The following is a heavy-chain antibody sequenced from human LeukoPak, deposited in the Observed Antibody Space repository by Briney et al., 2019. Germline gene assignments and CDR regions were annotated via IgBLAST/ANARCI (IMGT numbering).Heavy chain of an antibody. CDR3: ARAKVNNYYYYYYYMDV. D-gene: IGHD1-1*01. CDR2: INPSGGGT. Sequence: ASVKVSCKASGYTFISYYMHWVRQAPGQGLEWMGIINPSGGGTSYAQKFQGRVTITRNTSISTAYMELSSLRSEDTAVYYCARAKVNNYYYYYYYMDVWGKGTTVTVSS. J-gene: IGHJ6*03. CDR1: GYTFISYY. V-gene: IGHV1-46*01.